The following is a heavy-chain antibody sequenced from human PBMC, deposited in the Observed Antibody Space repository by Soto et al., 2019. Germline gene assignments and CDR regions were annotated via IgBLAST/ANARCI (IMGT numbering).Heavy chain of an antibody. V-gene: IGHV1-69*13. CDR2: IIPIFGTA. J-gene: IGHJ6*02. D-gene: IGHD5-18*01. Sequence: GXSVKFSWKASGGTFSGYAISWVRQAPGQGLEWMGGIIPIFGTANYAQKFQGRVTITADESTSTAYMELSSLRSEDTAVYYCARSGRNSYGYYYYYGMDVWGQGTMVTVSS. CDR1: GGTFSGYA. CDR3: ARSGRNSYGYYYYYGMDV.